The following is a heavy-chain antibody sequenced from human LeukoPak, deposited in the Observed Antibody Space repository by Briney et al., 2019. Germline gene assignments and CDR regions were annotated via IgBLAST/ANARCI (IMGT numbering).Heavy chain of an antibody. J-gene: IGHJ4*02. CDR2: IYTSGST. CDR1: GGSISSGSYH. Sequence: TPSQTLSLTCTVSGGSISSGSYHWIWIRQPAGKGLEWIGHIYTSGSTNYNPSLRSRVTISVDTSKNQFSLKLNSVTAADTAVYYCAGPKHAYSSSWSYFDYWGQGTLVTVSS. CDR3: AGPKHAYSSSWSYFDY. V-gene: IGHV4-61*09. D-gene: IGHD6-13*01.